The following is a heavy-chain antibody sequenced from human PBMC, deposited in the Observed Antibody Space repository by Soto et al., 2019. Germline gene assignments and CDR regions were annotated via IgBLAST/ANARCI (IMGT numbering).Heavy chain of an antibody. CDR3: ARRSDYGDCFFDY. CDR2: ISYSGSA. CDR1: GGSISSSGYY. J-gene: IGHJ4*02. D-gene: IGHD4-17*01. Sequence: QLQLQESGPGLVKPSETLSLTCAVSGGSISSSGYYWGWIRQPPGKGLEWIGSISYSGSAYYNPSLKSRVSISVDTAKNHFSLKLTSVTAADTAIYYCARRSDYGDCFFDYWGQGTLVTVSS. V-gene: IGHV4-39*02.